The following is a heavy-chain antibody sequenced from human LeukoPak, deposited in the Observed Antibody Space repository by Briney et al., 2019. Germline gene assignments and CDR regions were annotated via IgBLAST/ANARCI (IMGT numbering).Heavy chain of an antibody. D-gene: IGHD3-3*01. Sequence: ASVKVSCKASGYTFTSYYMHWVRQAPGQGLEWMGIINPSGGSTSYTQKFQGRVTMARDTSTSTVYMELSSLRSEDTAVYYCAREGFPPKISDFWSGLGPYYYYGMDVWGQGTTVTVSS. J-gene: IGHJ6*02. CDR2: INPSGGST. V-gene: IGHV1-46*01. CDR1: GYTFTSYY. CDR3: AREGFPPKISDFWSGLGPYYYYGMDV.